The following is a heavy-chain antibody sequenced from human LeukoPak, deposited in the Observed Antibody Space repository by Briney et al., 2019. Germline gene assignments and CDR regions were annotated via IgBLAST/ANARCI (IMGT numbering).Heavy chain of an antibody. Sequence: ASVKVSCKASGGTFSSYAISWVRQAPGQGLEWMGEIIPIFGTANYAQKFQGRVTITADESTSTAYMELSSLRSEDTAVYYCARTKVIVATIDFAFDIWGQGTMVTVSS. D-gene: IGHD5-12*01. J-gene: IGHJ3*02. CDR2: IIPIFGTA. CDR3: ARTKVIVATIDFAFDI. V-gene: IGHV1-69*13. CDR1: GGTFSSYA.